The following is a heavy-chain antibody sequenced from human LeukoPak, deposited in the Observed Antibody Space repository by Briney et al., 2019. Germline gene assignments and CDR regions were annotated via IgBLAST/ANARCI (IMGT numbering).Heavy chain of an antibody. D-gene: IGHD3-22*01. J-gene: IGHJ3*01. Sequence: SETLSLTCGVYGGSFSAYYWSWIRQPPGKGLEWIGEITHRGSTKYNPSLKSRVTISIDTSKNQFSLKLNSVTAADTAVYYCARLTRLSGFPIDARDFWGQGTMVSVSS. CDR1: GGSFSAYY. V-gene: IGHV4-34*01. CDR3: ARLTRLSGFPIDARDF. CDR2: ITHRGST.